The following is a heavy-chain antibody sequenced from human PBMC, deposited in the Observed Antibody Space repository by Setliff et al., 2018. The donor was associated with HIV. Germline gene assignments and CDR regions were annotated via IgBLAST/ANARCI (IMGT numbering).Heavy chain of an antibody. D-gene: IGHD2-2*01. CDR3: VRDGGSTSWNFLYYYGMDV. CDR1: GYSISSGYF. V-gene: IGHV3-48*04. J-gene: IGHJ6*02. CDR2: ISSSSSTI. Sequence: ETLSLTCAVSGYSISSGYFWGWIRQSPGKGLEWVSYISSSSSTIYYADSVKGRFTISRDDAKNSLYLQMNSLRAEDTAVYYCVRDGGSTSWNFLYYYGMDVWGQGTTVTVSS.